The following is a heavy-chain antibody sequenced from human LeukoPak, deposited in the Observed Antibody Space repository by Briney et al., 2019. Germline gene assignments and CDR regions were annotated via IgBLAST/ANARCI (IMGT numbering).Heavy chain of an antibody. CDR2: IKQDGSER. CDR3: AKASGYSGYGDYFDY. Sequence: GGSLRLSCAASGFTFSRYWMSWVRQAPGKGLEWVANIKQDGSERYYLDSVKGRFIISRDNAKNSLYLQMNSLRAEDMALYYCAKASGYSGYGDYFDYWGQGTLVTVSS. CDR1: GFTFSRYW. J-gene: IGHJ4*02. V-gene: IGHV3-7*03. D-gene: IGHD5-12*01.